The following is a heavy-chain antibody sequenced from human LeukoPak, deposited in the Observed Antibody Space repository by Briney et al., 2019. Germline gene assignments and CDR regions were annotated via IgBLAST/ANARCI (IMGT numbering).Heavy chain of an antibody. J-gene: IGHJ4*02. Sequence: SEALSLTCAVYGGSFSGYYWSWIRQPPGKGLEWIGEINHSGSTNYNPSLKSRVTISVDTSKNQFSLKLSSVTAADTAVYYCARGRRGITMVRGVITRPPYFDYWGQGTLVTVSS. CDR1: GGSFSGYY. CDR2: INHSGST. D-gene: IGHD3-10*01. V-gene: IGHV4-34*01. CDR3: ARGRRGITMVRGVITRPPYFDY.